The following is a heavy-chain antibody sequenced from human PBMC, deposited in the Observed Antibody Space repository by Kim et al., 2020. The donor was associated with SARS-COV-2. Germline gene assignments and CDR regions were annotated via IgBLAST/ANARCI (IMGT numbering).Heavy chain of an antibody. Sequence: LKRRVTISVDTSKNQFSLKLSSVTAADTAVYYCARAYCGGDCYGDAFDIWGQGTMVTVSS. D-gene: IGHD2-21*02. J-gene: IGHJ3*02. V-gene: IGHV4-59*01. CDR3: ARAYCGGDCYGDAFDI.